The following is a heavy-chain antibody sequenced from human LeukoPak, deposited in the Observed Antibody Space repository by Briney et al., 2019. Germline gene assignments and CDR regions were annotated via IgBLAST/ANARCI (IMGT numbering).Heavy chain of an antibody. CDR1: GFTFSSYA. CDR3: ARGLYSSSP. V-gene: IGHV3-23*01. Sequence: GGSLRLSCAASGFTFSSYAMSWVRQAPGKGLEWVSAISGSGFTYYADSVKGRFTISRDNSKNTPYLQMNSLRAEDTAVYYCARGLYSSSPWGQGTLVTVSS. CDR2: ISGSGFT. J-gene: IGHJ4*02. D-gene: IGHD6-6*01.